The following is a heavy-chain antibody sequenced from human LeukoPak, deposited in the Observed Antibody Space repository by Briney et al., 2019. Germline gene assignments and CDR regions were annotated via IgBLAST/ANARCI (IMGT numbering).Heavy chain of an antibody. Sequence: ASVKVSCKASGYTFTSYYMHWVRQAPGQGLEWMGLTNPTGSSTAYAQKFQGRVTMTRDMSTSTDYMELSSLRSDDTAIYYCARDNSLGDNAWWFDPWGQGTLVTVSS. CDR2: TNPTGSST. V-gene: IGHV1-46*01. CDR3: ARDNSLGDNAWWFDP. CDR1: GYTFTSYY. D-gene: IGHD1-26*01. J-gene: IGHJ5*02.